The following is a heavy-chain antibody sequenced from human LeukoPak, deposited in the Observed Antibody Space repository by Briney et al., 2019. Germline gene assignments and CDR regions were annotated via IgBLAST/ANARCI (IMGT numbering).Heavy chain of an antibody. J-gene: IGHJ4*02. CDR1: GFTFSSYW. V-gene: IGHV3-7*01. CDR3: VRDWSAGAWTDFDY. CDR2: IKQDGSEK. D-gene: IGHD3/OR15-3a*01. Sequence: PGGSLRLSRAASGFTFSSYWMSWVRQAPGKGLEWVANIKQDGSEKNYVDSVKGRFTISRDNAKSSLYLQMNSLRAEDTAVYYCVRDWSAGAWTDFDYWGQGTLVTVSS.